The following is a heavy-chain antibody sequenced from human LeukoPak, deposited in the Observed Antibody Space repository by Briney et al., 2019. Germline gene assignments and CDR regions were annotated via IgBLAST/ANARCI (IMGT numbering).Heavy chain of an antibody. Sequence: ASVKVSCKVSGYTLTELSMHWVRQAPRKGLEWMGGFDPEDGETIYAQKFQGRVTMTEDTSTDTAYMELSSLRSEDTAVYYCATGFDGDYAFDYWGQGTLVTVSS. D-gene: IGHD4-17*01. J-gene: IGHJ4*02. CDR2: FDPEDGET. CDR3: ATGFDGDYAFDY. V-gene: IGHV1-24*01. CDR1: GYTLTELS.